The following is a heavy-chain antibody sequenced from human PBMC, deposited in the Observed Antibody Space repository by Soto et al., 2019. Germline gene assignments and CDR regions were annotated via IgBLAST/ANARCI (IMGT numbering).Heavy chain of an antibody. CDR1: GFSLSTSGMC. Sequence: SGPTLVNPTQTLTLTCTFSGFSLSTSGMCVSWIRQPPGKALEWLALIDWDDDKYYSTSLKTRLTISKDTSKNQVVLTMTNMDPVDTATYYCARIRGPGVLRCFDWLSPMGFDPWGQGTLVTVSS. V-gene: IGHV2-70*01. CDR3: ARIRGPGVLRCFDWLSPMGFDP. J-gene: IGHJ5*02. D-gene: IGHD3-9*01. CDR2: IDWDDDK.